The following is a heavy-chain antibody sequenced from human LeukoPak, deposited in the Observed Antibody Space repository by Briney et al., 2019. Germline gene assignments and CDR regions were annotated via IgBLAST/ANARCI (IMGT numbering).Heavy chain of an antibody. CDR2: ISAYNGNT. V-gene: IGHV1-18*01. Sequence: ASVKVSCKASGYTFTSYGISWVRQAPGQGLEWMGWISAYNGNTNYAQKLQGRVTMTTDTSTSTAYMELRSLRSDDTAVYYCARVPRYYGSGSYLEPDYWGQGTLVTVSS. CDR1: GYTFTSYG. CDR3: ARVPRYYGSGSYLEPDY. J-gene: IGHJ4*02. D-gene: IGHD3-10*01.